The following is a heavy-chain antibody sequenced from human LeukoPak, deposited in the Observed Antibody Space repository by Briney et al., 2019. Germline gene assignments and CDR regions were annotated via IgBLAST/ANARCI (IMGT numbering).Heavy chain of an antibody. J-gene: IGHJ4*02. D-gene: IGHD1-26*01. CDR1: GYTFTGYG. Sequence: ASVKVSCKASGYTFTGYGISWVRQAPGQGLEWMGWISAYNGNTNYAQKLQGRVTMTTDTSTSTAYMELRSLRSDDTAVYYCAKLKGSGSYLDYWGQGTLVTVSS. CDR2: ISAYNGNT. CDR3: AKLKGSGSYLDY. V-gene: IGHV1-18*01.